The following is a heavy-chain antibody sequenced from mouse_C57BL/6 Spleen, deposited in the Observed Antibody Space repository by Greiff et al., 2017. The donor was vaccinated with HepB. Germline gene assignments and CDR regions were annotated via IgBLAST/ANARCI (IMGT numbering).Heavy chain of an antibody. V-gene: IGHV3-6*01. Sequence: DVQLQESGPGLVKPSQSLSLTCSVTGYSITSGYYWNWIRQFPGNKLEWMGYISYDGSNNYNPSLKNRISITRDTSKNQFFLKLNSVTTEDTATYYCARRGYYGPYWYFDVWGTGTTVTVSS. CDR2: ISYDGSN. CDR3: ARRGYYGPYWYFDV. D-gene: IGHD1-1*01. J-gene: IGHJ1*03. CDR1: GYSITSGYY.